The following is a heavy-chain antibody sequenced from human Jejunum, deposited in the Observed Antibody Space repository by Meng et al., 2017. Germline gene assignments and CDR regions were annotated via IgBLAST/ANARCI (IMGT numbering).Heavy chain of an antibody. CDR3: ARDHGSSNWFYY. J-gene: IGHJ5*01. Sequence: GSLRLSCTVSGGSTTSNKYYWGWIRQPPGKGLEWIGTIYYSGGTYYNPSLESRVTISVDTSKNEFSLNLNSVTAADTAVYYCARDHGSSNWFYYWGQGTLVTVSS. CDR2: IYYSGGT. V-gene: IGHV4-39*07. CDR1: GGSTTSNKYY. D-gene: IGHD1-14*01.